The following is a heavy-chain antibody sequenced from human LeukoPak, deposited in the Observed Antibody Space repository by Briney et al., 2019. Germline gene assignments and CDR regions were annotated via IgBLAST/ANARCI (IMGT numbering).Heavy chain of an antibody. Sequence: ASVKVSCKASGYTFTDYYMHWVRQAPGQGIEWMGWINPNSGGTNYAQKFQGRVTMTRDTSISTAYMELSGLRSDDTAVYYCARSSRYCSSTSRYFVQWGQGTLVTVSS. CDR2: INPNSGGT. J-gene: IGHJ4*02. D-gene: IGHD2-2*01. V-gene: IGHV1-2*02. CDR3: ARSSRYCSSTSRYFVQ. CDR1: GYTFTDYY.